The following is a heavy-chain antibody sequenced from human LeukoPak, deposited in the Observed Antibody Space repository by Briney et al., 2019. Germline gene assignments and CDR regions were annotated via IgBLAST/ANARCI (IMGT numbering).Heavy chain of an antibody. D-gene: IGHD2-8*01. CDR2: TNSGGTST. CDR1: GFPFSDFS. CDR3: AKQSYARSLGE. J-gene: IGHJ4*02. V-gene: IGHV3-23*01. Sequence: RPGGSLRLSCATSGFPFSDFSMSWVRQAPGKGLEWISTTNSGGTSTHYAESVKGRFTISRDNSKNTLYLQMSSLRVEDTAVYYCAKQSYARSLGEGGPGTLVSVSS.